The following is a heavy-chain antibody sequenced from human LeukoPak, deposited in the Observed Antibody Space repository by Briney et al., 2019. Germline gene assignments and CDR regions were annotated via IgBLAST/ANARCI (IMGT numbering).Heavy chain of an antibody. D-gene: IGHD6-6*01. J-gene: IGHJ5*02. CDR3: TRDRPPIAARPSWFDP. CDR2: IRSKAYGGTT. V-gene: IGHV3-49*04. Sequence: GRSLRLSCTASGFTFGDYAMSWARQAPGKGLEWVGFIRSKAYGGTTEYAVSVKGRFTISRDDSKSIAYLQMNSLKTEDTAVYYCTRDRPPIAARPSWFDPWGQGTLVTVSS. CDR1: GFTFGDYA.